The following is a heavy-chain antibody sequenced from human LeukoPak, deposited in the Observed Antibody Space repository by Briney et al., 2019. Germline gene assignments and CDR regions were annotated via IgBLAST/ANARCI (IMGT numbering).Heavy chain of an antibody. CDR1: GYTFTSYG. D-gene: IGHD3-3*01. CDR2: ISAYNGNT. V-gene: IGHV1-18*01. CDR3: ARKSYDFWSGNFDY. Sequence: ASVKVSCKASGYTFTSYGISWVRQAPGQGLEWMGWISAYNGNTNYAQKLQGRVTMTTDTSTSTAYMELRSLRSDDTAVYYCARKSYDFWSGNFDYWRQGTLVTVSS. J-gene: IGHJ4*02.